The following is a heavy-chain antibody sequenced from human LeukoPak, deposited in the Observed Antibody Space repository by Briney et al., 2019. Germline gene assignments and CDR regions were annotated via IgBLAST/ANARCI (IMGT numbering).Heavy chain of an antibody. CDR3: ARGPGGIAAAGTDY. Sequence: GGSLRLSCAASGFTFSSYGMHWVRQAPGKGLEWVAVIWYDGSNKYYADSVKGRFTICRDNSKNTLYLQMNSLRAEDTAVYYCARGPGGIAAAGTDYWGQGALVTVPS. J-gene: IGHJ4*02. CDR1: GFTFSSYG. CDR2: IWYDGSNK. D-gene: IGHD6-13*01. V-gene: IGHV3-33*01.